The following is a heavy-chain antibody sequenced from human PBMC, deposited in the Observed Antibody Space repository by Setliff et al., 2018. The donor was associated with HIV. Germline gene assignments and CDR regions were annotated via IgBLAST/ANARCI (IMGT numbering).Heavy chain of an antibody. D-gene: IGHD1-1*01. Sequence: PSETLSLTCSVSDDSISSGVYYWSWVRQIPGKGLEWIGYVHQNGNINYSPFLSSRVAVSLDTSKSQFSLKLTSVTAADTAVYYCARDSNAPYFQHWGQGTLVTVSS. CDR2: VHQNGNI. CDR1: DDSISSGVYY. CDR3: ARDSNAPYFQH. V-gene: IGHV4-31*03. J-gene: IGHJ1*01.